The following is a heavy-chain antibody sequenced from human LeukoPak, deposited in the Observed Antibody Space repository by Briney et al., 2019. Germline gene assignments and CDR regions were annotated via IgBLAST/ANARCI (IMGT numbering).Heavy chain of an antibody. D-gene: IGHD1-26*01. CDR3: AILPVGATSY. CDR2: INTNTGNP. Sequence: ASVKVSCKASGYTFTNCAMNWVRQAPGQGLEWMGWINTNTGNPTYAQGFTGRFVFSLDTSVSTAYLQISSLKAEDTAVYYCAILPVGATSYWGQGTLVTVSS. V-gene: IGHV7-4-1*02. J-gene: IGHJ4*02. CDR1: GYTFTNCA.